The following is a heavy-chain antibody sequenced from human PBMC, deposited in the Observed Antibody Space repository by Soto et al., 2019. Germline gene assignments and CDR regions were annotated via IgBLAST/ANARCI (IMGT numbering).Heavy chain of an antibody. V-gene: IGHV3-23*01. CDR2: ISGSGSST. Sequence: GGSLRLSCPASGFPFSSFALTWVRQAPGKGLEWVSSISGSGSSTYYADSVKGRFTISRDNSRNTLYLQMNSLRVEDTAVYYCAKTVAGSYWGQGALVTVSS. J-gene: IGHJ4*02. CDR3: AKTVAGSY. D-gene: IGHD6-19*01. CDR1: GFPFSSFA.